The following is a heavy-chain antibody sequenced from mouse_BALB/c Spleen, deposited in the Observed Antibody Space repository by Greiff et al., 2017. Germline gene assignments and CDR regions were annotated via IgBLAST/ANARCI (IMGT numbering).Heavy chain of an antibody. V-gene: IGHV1-67*01. Sequence: VQLVESGPELVRPGVSVKISCKGSGYTFTDYAMHWVKQSHAKSLEWIGVISTYYGNTNYNQKFKGKATMTVDKSSSTAYMELARLTSEDSAIYYCARSGYGNYHYAMDYWGQGTSVTVSS. J-gene: IGHJ4*01. CDR1: GYTFTDYA. D-gene: IGHD2-1*01. CDR2: ISTYYGNT. CDR3: ARSGYGNYHYAMDY.